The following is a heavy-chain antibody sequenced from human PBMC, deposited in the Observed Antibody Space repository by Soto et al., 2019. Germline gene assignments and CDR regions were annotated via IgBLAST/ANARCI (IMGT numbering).Heavy chain of an antibody. CDR1: GGSFSGYS. Sequence: PSETLSLTCAVYGGSFSGYSWTWIRQPPGTGLEWIGEINHSGRSYYNPSLNSRVTISVDTSKNQFSLKMTSVTAADTAVYYCARLNGYWIRGSCHGHYAMDVWGKGTTVTVSS. CDR3: ARLNGYWIRGSCHGHYAMDV. V-gene: IGHV4-34*01. D-gene: IGHD2-15*01. CDR2: INHSGRS. J-gene: IGHJ6*04.